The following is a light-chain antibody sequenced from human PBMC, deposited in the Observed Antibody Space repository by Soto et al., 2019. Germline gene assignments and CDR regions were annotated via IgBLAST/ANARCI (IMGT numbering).Light chain of an antibody. Sequence: DIVMTQSPDSLAVSLGERATINCKSSQSVLYSSNNKNYLVWYQQKPGQPPKLLISWASTRESGVPDRFSGSGSGTDFTLTISSLQAEDVAVYYCQQHYATPHTFGQGTKLEIK. CDR2: WAS. J-gene: IGKJ2*01. V-gene: IGKV4-1*01. CDR1: QSVLYSSNNKNY. CDR3: QQHYATPHT.